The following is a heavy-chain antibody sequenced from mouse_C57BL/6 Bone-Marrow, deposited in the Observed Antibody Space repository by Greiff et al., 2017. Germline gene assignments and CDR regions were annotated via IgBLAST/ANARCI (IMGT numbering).Heavy chain of an antibody. CDR2: IDPENGDT. V-gene: IGHV14-4*01. CDR1: GFNIKDDY. Sequence: VQLQQSGAELVRPGASVKLSCTASGFNIKDDYMHWVKQRPEQGLEWIGWIDPENGDTEYASKFQGKATITADTSSNTAYLQLSSLTSEDTAVFYCTTRGGSGWYFDGWGTGTTVTVSS. J-gene: IGHJ1*03. D-gene: IGHD1-1*02. CDR3: TTRGGSGWYFDG.